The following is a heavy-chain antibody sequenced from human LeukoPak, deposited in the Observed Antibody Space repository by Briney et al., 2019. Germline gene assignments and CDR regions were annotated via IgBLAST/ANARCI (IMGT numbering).Heavy chain of an antibody. V-gene: IGHV1-46*01. J-gene: IGHJ4*02. CDR2: INPSGGST. D-gene: IGHD6-13*01. Sequence: ASVKVSCKASGYTFTSYYMHWVRQAPGQGLEWMGIINPSGGSTSYARKFQGRVTMTRDTSTSTVYMELSSLRSEDTAVYYCARDGSIAAAGYPFDYWGQGTLVTVSS. CDR3: ARDGSIAAAGYPFDY. CDR1: GYTFTSYY.